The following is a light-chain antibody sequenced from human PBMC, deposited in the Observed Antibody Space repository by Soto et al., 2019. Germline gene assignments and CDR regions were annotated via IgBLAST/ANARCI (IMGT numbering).Light chain of an antibody. J-gene: IGLJ1*01. CDR3: CSNAGISNYV. CDR2: EGS. Sequence: QSVLTQPASVSGSPGQSITISCTGTSSDVGSYNLVSWYQQHPGKAPKLMIYEGSKRPSGVSNRFSGSKSGTTASPTISGLQAEDDADYYCCSNAGISNYVFGTGTKVTDL. CDR1: SSDVGSYNL. V-gene: IGLV2-23*01.